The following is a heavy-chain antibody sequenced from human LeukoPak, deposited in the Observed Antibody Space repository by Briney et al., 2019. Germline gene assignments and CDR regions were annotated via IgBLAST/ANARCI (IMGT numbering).Heavy chain of an antibody. J-gene: IGHJ5*02. V-gene: IGHV3-7*01. D-gene: IGHD3-22*01. CDR2: IKPDGSAQ. CDR3: ANGGTYSSGP. CDR1: GFTFSNSW. Sequence: TGGSLRLSCAASGFTFSNSWMSRVRQAPGKGLEWVATIKPDGSAQYYVDSVKGRFTISRDNAKNSLFLQINSLRAEDTAVYYCANGGTYSSGPWGQGTLVTVSS.